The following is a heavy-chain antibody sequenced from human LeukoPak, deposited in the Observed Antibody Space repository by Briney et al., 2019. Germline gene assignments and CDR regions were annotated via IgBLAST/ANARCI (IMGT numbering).Heavy chain of an antibody. J-gene: IGHJ3*02. V-gene: IGHV4-59*08. CDR3: ARHPSSSWSNAFDI. CDR2: IYYSGST. CDR1: GGSISSYY. D-gene: IGHD6-13*01. Sequence: PSETLSLTCTVSGGSISSYYWSWIRQPPGKGLEWIGYIYYSGSTNYNPSPKSRVTISVDTSKNQFSLKLSSVTAADTAVYYCARHPSSSWSNAFDIWGQGTMVTVSS.